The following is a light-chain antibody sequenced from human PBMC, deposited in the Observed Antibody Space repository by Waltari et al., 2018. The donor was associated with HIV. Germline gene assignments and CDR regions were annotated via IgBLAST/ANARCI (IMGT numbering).Light chain of an antibody. V-gene: IGLV2-14*01. CDR3: SSYTSSRTWV. Sequence: QSALTQPASVSGSPGQSITISCTGTSRDVGGYYYLSWYQQHPGKAPKLMIYEVSNRPSGVSNRFSGSKSGNTASLTISGLQAEDEADYYCSSYTSSRTWVFGGGTKLTVL. CDR2: EVS. CDR1: SRDVGGYYY. J-gene: IGLJ3*02.